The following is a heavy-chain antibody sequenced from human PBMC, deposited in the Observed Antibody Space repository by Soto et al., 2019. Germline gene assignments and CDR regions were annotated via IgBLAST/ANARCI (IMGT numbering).Heavy chain of an antibody. J-gene: IGHJ4*02. CDR3: AREMGSGSLYFAC. V-gene: IGHV4-31*03. CDR2: IYSSGST. Sequence: QVQLQESGPGLVKPSQTLSLSCTVSGGSISSGGYYWSWIRQHPGKGLEWIGYIYSSGSTYYNPSLRSRVTTSVDTSKNQFSRKLSSVTAADTAVYYCAREMGSGSLYFACWGRGTLVTVSS. D-gene: IGHD1-26*01. CDR1: GGSISSGGYY.